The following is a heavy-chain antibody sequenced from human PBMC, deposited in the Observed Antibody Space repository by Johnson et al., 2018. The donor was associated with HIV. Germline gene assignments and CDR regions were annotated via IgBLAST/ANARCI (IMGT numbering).Heavy chain of an antibody. CDR2: IYSGDTT. CDR3: ARVQSIAAPDDAFDI. Sequence: VQLVESGGGVVRPGGSLRLSCAASGFTFDDYGMSWVRQAPGKGLEWVSVIYSGDTTYYADSVKDRFTISRDNSKNTLYLQMNSLRAEDTAVYHCARVQSIAAPDDAFDIWGQGTMVTVSS. J-gene: IGHJ3*02. CDR1: GFTFDDYG. D-gene: IGHD6-6*01. V-gene: IGHV3-66*01.